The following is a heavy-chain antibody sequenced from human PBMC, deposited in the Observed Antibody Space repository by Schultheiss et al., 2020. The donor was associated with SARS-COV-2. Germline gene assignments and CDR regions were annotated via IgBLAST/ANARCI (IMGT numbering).Heavy chain of an antibody. CDR1: GGSISSGGYY. D-gene: IGHD3-3*01. Sequence: SETLSLTCTVSGGSISSGGYYWSWIRQHPGKGLEWIGYIYYSGSTYYNPSLKSRVTISVDKSKNQFSLKLSSVTAADTAVYYCARESSHYDFWSGYSNGAFDIWGQGTMVTVSS. J-gene: IGHJ3*02. V-gene: IGHV4-31*03. CDR3: ARESSHYDFWSGYSNGAFDI. CDR2: IYYSGST.